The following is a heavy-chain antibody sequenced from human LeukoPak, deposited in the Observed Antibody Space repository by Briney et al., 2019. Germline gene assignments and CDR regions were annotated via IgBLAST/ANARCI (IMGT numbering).Heavy chain of an antibody. J-gene: IGHJ4*02. V-gene: IGHV4-4*02. CDR2: IFHSGST. CDR1: GFTFNTYTM. Sequence: GSLRLSCAASGFTFNTYTMNWVRQPPGKGLEWIGQIFHSGSTSYSPSLKSRVTISMDKSKNQISLRLTSVTAADTAVYYCARSPTKRVPEDYWGQGTLVTVSS. D-gene: IGHD2-2*01. CDR3: ARSPTKRVPEDY.